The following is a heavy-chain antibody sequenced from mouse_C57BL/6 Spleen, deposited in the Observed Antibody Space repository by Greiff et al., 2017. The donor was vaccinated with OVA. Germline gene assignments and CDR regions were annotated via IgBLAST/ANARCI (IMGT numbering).Heavy chain of an antibody. Sequence: QVQLQQPGAELVKPGASVKLSCKASGYTFTSYWMQWVKQRPGQGLEWIGEIDPSDSYTNYNQKFKGKATLTVDTSSSTAYMQLSSLTSEDSAVYYCARYGIYYGNYGYFDVWGTGTTVTVSS. CDR2: IDPSDSYT. J-gene: IGHJ1*03. D-gene: IGHD2-1*01. CDR1: GYTFTSYW. CDR3: ARYGIYYGNYGYFDV. V-gene: IGHV1-50*01.